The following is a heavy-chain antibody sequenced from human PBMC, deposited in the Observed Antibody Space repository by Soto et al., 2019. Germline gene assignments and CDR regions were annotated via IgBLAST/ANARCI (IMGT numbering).Heavy chain of an antibody. CDR2: IYYSGST. CDR1: GGSISSGGYY. V-gene: IGHV4-31*03. Sequence: QVQLQESGPGLVKPSQTLSLTCTVSGGSISSGGYYWSWIRQHPGKGLEWIGYIYYSGSTYYNPSLKSRVTISVDTSKNHFSLKLSSVTAADTAVYYCARDGGWVRYEGDCSSTSCYGMDVWGQGTTVTVSS. D-gene: IGHD2-2*01. CDR3: ARDGGWVRYEGDCSSTSCYGMDV. J-gene: IGHJ6*02.